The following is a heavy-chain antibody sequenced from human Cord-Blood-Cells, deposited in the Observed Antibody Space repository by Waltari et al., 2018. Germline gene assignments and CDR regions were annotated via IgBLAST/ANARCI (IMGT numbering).Heavy chain of an antibody. Sequence: QMQLVQSGPEVKKPGTSVKVSCKASGFTFTSSPVQWVRQARGQRLEWIGWIVVGSGNTNYAQKFQERVTITRDMSTSTAYMELSSLRSEDTAVYYCAADGRVAGTPNDAFDIWGQGTMVTVSS. CDR3: AADGRVAGTPNDAFDI. CDR1: GFTFTSSP. D-gene: IGHD6-19*01. J-gene: IGHJ3*02. CDR2: IVVGSGNT. V-gene: IGHV1-58*01.